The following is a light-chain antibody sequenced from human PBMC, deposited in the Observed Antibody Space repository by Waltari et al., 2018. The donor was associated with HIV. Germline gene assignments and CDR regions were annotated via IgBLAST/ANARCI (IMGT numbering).Light chain of an antibody. CDR1: TSNIGSNY. CDR3: LVGEDGLRAVV. Sequence: SVLTQPPSASGTPGQRVTISCSGSTSNIGSNYSFWSQHLPGRAPKHPIQRNNQRPARLPDSFPTCTSGASASLAIIGLPSEHEADYYFLVGEDGLRAVVFGGWTKVAVL. V-gene: IGLV1-47*01. CDR2: RNN. J-gene: IGLJ2*01.